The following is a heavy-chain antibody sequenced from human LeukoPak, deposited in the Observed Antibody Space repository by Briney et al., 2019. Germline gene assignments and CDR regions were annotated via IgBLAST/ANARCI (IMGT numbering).Heavy chain of an antibody. Sequence: ASVKVSCKASGYTFTGYYMHWVRQAPGQGLEWMGWINPNSGGTNYAQKFQGRVTMTRDTSISTAYMELSRLRSDDTAVYYCARVSEYYDFWSGYYVFDYWGQGTLVTVSS. J-gene: IGHJ4*02. CDR2: INPNSGGT. CDR3: ARVSEYYDFWSGYYVFDY. V-gene: IGHV1-2*02. D-gene: IGHD3-3*01. CDR1: GYTFTGYY.